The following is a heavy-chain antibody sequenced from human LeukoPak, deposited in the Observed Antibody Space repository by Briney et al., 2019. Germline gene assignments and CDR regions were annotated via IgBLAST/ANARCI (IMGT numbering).Heavy chain of an antibody. CDR1: GGSISSYY. Sequence: SETLSLTCTVSGGSISSYYWSWIRQPPGKGLEWIGYIYYSGSTNYNPSLKSRVTISVDTSKNQFSLKLSSVTAADTAVYYCARDSRYDSSGYHPWGQGTLVTVSS. V-gene: IGHV4-59*01. CDR2: IYYSGST. D-gene: IGHD3-22*01. CDR3: ARDSRYDSSGYHP. J-gene: IGHJ5*02.